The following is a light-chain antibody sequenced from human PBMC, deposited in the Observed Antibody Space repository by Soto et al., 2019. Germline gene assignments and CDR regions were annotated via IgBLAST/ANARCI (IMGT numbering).Light chain of an antibody. Sequence: IVLTQSPGTLSLSPGERATLSCRASQTGSNSYLAWYQHKSGQAPRLLIYGVYTRASGIPDRFSGSGSGTEFTLTISSLQSEDSAVYYCQQYDDWPPWTFGPGTKVEIK. V-gene: IGKV3-20*01. J-gene: IGKJ1*01. CDR2: GVY. CDR3: QQYDDWPPWT. CDR1: QTGSNSY.